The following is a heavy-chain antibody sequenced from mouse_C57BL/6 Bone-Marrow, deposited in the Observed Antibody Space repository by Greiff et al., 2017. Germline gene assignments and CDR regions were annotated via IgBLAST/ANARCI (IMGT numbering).Heavy chain of an antibody. J-gene: IGHJ3*01. D-gene: IGHD2-3*01. CDR1: GFSLTSYG. Sequence: VQLQQSGPGLVQPSQSLSITCTVSGFSLTSYGVHWVRQSPGKGLEWLGVIWSGGSTDYNAAFISRLSISKDNSKSQVFFKMNSLKDDDTAIYYCAREWLLRVWFAYWGQGTLVTVSA. CDR3: AREWLLRVWFAY. CDR2: IWSGGST. V-gene: IGHV2-2*01.